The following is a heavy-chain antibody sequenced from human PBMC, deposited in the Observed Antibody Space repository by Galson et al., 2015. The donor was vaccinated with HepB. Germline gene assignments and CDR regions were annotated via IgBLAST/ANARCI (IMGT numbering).Heavy chain of an antibody. J-gene: IGHJ4*02. Sequence: SLRLSCAASGFTFSSYAMSWVRQAPGEGLEWVSAISGSGGSTYYADSVKGRFTISRDNSKNTLYLQMNSLRAEDTAVYYCAKVAGGYNYYFDYWGQGTLVTVSS. CDR1: GFTFSSYA. D-gene: IGHD5-24*01. V-gene: IGHV3-23*01. CDR2: ISGSGGST. CDR3: AKVAGGYNYYFDY.